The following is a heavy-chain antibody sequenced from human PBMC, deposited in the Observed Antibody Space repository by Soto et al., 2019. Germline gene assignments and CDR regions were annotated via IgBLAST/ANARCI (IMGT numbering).Heavy chain of an antibody. CDR2: ISRSSSTI. CDR3: ARESTMVRGVILTSEYYFDY. D-gene: IGHD3-10*01. J-gene: IGHJ4*02. V-gene: IGHV3-48*02. CDR1: GFTFSSDS. Sequence: GGSLRLTCAASGFTFSSDSMSWVRHAPAQGLEWVSYISRSSSTIYYAGSVKGRFTISRDNAKNSLYLQMNSLRDEDTAVYYCARESTMVRGVILTSEYYFDYWGQGTLVTVSS.